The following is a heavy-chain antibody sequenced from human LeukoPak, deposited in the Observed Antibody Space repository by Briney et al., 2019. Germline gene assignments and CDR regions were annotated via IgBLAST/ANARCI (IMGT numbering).Heavy chain of an antibody. J-gene: IGHJ4*02. CDR2: IIPILGIA. V-gene: IGHV1-69*04. CDR3: ARVQNYYDSSGYYYY. D-gene: IGHD3-22*01. CDR1: GGTFSSYA. Sequence: SVKVSCKASGGTFSSYAISWVRQAPGQGLEWMGRIIPILGIANYAQKFQGRVTITADKSTSTAYMELSSLRSEDTAVYYCARVQNYYDSSGYYYYWGQGTLVTVSS.